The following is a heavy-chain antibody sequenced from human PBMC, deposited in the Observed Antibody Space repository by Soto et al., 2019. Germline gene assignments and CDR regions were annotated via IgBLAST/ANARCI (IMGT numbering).Heavy chain of an antibody. Sequence: SETLSLTCNVSGGSVSSGSYYWSWIRQPPGKGLEWIGYIYYSGNTIYNPSLKSRVTISVDTSKNQFSLKLSSVTAADTAVYYCASSPESTKSRDYYYSCDCWGLGTLVTVS. CDR2: IYYSGNT. D-gene: IGHD3-22*01. CDR1: GGSVSSGSYY. V-gene: IGHV4-61*01. CDR3: ASSPESTKSRDYYYSCDC. J-gene: IGHJ4*02.